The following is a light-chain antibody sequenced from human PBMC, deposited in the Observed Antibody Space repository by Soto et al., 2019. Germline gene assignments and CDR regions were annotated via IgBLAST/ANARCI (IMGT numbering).Light chain of an antibody. CDR3: GSWDNSLSGFV. CDR2: ESN. Sequence: QSVLTQPPSVSAAPGQKVIISCSGSSSSIGNNYVSWYQRLPGTAPKLLIYESNRRPLGISDRFSASKSGTSATLGISGLQSGDEADYYGGSWDNSLSGFVFGTGTKVTVL. CDR1: SSSIGNNY. V-gene: IGLV1-51*02. J-gene: IGLJ1*01.